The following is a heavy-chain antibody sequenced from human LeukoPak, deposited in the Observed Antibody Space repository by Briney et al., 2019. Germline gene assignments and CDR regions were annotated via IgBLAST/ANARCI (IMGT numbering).Heavy chain of an antibody. Sequence: ASVKVSCKVSGYTLTELYMHWVRQAPGKGLEWMGGFDPEDGETIYAQKFQGRVTMTEDTSTDTAYMELSSLRSEDTAVYYCATGDSSWYWFDYWGQGTLVTVSS. D-gene: IGHD6-13*01. CDR3: ATGDSSWYWFDY. J-gene: IGHJ4*02. CDR1: GYTLTELY. CDR2: FDPEDGET. V-gene: IGHV1-24*01.